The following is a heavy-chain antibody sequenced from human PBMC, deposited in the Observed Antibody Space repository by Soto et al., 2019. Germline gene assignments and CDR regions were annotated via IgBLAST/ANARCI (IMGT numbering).Heavy chain of an antibody. CDR2: INHSGST. CDR1: GGSFSGYY. CDR3: ARGKLSDYVWGSYRYHFDY. J-gene: IGHJ4*02. Sequence: PSETLSLTCAVYGGSFSGYYSSWIRQPPGKGLEWIGEINHSGSTNYNPSLKSRVTISVDTSKNQFSLKLSSVTAADTAVYYCARGKLSDYVWGSYRYHFDYWGQGTVVTVSS. D-gene: IGHD3-16*02. V-gene: IGHV4-34*01.